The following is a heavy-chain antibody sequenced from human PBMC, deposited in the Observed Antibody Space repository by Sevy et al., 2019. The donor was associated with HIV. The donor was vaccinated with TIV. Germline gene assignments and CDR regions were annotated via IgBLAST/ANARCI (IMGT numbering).Heavy chain of an antibody. CDR1: GFTFSDYC. D-gene: IGHD1-1*01. Sequence: GGSLRLSCAASGFTFSDYCVNWVRQAPGKGLEWVSSISDSSFYIYYADSVKGRFTISRDNAKNSLYLQMNSLRAEDTAVYYYARATGTEALDAFDIWGQGTMVTVSS. CDR2: ISDSSFYI. CDR3: ARATGTEALDAFDI. V-gene: IGHV3-21*01. J-gene: IGHJ3*02.